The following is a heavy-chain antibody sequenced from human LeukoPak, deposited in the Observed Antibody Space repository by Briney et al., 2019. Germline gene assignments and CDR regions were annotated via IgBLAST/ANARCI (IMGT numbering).Heavy chain of an antibody. CDR2: IIPIFGTA. CDR3: ARAAGCRDGYNCAFDI. CDR1: GGTFSSYA. D-gene: IGHD5-24*01. Sequence: GSSVKVSCKASGGTFSSYAISWVRQAPGQGLEWMGGIIPIFGTANYAQKFQGRVTITADESTSTAYMELSSLRSEDTAVYYCARAAGCRDGYNCAFDIWGQGTMVTVSS. J-gene: IGHJ3*02. V-gene: IGHV1-69*01.